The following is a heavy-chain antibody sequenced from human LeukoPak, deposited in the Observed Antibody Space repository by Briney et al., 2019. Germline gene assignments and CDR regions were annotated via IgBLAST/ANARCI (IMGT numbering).Heavy chain of an antibody. V-gene: IGHV1-18*01. CDR3: ATGDGLRWYFDL. CDR1: GYTFTSYG. Sequence: ASVKVSCKASGYTFTSYGISWVRQAPGQGLEWMGWISAYNGNTNYAQKLQGRVTMTTDTSTSTAYMELSSLRSEDTAVYYCATGDGLRWYFDLWGRGTLVTVSS. J-gene: IGHJ2*01. D-gene: IGHD1-14*01. CDR2: ISAYNGNT.